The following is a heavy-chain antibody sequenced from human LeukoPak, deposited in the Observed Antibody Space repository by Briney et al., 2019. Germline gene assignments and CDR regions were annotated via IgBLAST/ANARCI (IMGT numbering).Heavy chain of an antibody. CDR2: ISSSSSYI. V-gene: IGHV3-21*01. J-gene: IGHJ3*02. D-gene: IGHD4-17*01. CDR1: GFTFSSYS. CDR3: ARVDTVTTSAFDI. Sequence: KAGGSLRLSCAASGFTFSSYSMNWVRQAPGKGLEWVSSISSSSSYIYYADSVKGRFTIPRDNAKNSLYLQMNSLRAEDTAVYYCARVDTVTTSAFDIWGQGTMVTVSS.